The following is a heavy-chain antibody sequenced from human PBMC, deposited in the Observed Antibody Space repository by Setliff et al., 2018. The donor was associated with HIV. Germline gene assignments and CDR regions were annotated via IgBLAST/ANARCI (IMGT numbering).Heavy chain of an antibody. J-gene: IGHJ4*02. Sequence: PSETLSLTCSVSGGSVNSYHWSWIRQPPGKGLEWIGYIYKSGTTNYSPSLKSRVTISAGPSENQFSLKLTSVTAADTAVYYCGRLSETAMASFDSWGQGILVTVSS. CDR2: IYKSGTT. CDR1: GGSVNSYH. D-gene: IGHD2-21*02. V-gene: IGHV4-59*08. CDR3: GRLSETAMASFDS.